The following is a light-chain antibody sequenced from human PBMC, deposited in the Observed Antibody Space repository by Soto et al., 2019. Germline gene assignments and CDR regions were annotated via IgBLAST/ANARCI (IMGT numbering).Light chain of an antibody. CDR2: GAY. CDR1: QSVTTN. CDR3: QQYNNWPGT. V-gene: IGKV3-15*01. J-gene: IGKJ1*01. Sequence: EIVLTQSPGTLSLSPGERATLSCRASQSVTTNFLAWYQQIPGQAPRLLIYGAYSRATGIPARFSGSGSGTEFTLTISSLQSEDFAVYYCQQYNNWPGTFGQGTKVDI.